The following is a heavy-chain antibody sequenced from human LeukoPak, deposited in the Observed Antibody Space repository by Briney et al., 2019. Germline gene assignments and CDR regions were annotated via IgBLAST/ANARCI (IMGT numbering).Heavy chain of an antibody. J-gene: IGHJ4*02. D-gene: IGHD5-12*01. V-gene: IGHV3-53*01. CDR3: ARDFSGYDYNFDY. Sequence: GGSLRLSCAASGFTVSTNYMSWVRQAPGKGLEWVSVIYSDGRTYYADSVKGRFTISRDNTKKSLYLQMNSLRAEDTAVYYCARDFSGYDYNFDYWGQGTLVTVSS. CDR2: IYSDGRT. CDR1: GFTVSTNY.